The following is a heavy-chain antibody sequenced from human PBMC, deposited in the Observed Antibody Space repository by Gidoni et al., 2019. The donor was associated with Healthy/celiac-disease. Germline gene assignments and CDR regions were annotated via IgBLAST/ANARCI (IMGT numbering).Heavy chain of an antibody. CDR1: GYTFTSYY. Sequence: QVPLVQSGAEGKKPGASVTDSCKASGYTFTSYYRHWVRQAPGHGLEWMGIINRRGGSTSYVQKFQGRVTMTRDTATSTVYMELSSLRSEDTAVYYCARGGGRYSGSYVGNWFDPWGQGTLVTVSS. V-gene: IGHV1-46*01. J-gene: IGHJ5*02. CDR2: INRRGGST. CDR3: ARGGGRYSGSYVGNWFDP. D-gene: IGHD1-26*01.